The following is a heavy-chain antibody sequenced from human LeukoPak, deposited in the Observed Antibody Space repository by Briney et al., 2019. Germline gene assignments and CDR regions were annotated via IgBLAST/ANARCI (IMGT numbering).Heavy chain of an antibody. CDR2: IYYSGST. Sequence: SETLSLTCSVSGVSISSYYWSWIRQPPGKGLEWIGYIYYSGSTNYNPSLKSRVTISVDTSKNQFSLKLSSVTAADTAVYYCARRGGNYHHWYFDLWGRGTLVTVSS. CDR1: GVSISSYY. V-gene: IGHV4-59*08. CDR3: ARRGGNYHHWYFDL. J-gene: IGHJ2*01. D-gene: IGHD4-23*01.